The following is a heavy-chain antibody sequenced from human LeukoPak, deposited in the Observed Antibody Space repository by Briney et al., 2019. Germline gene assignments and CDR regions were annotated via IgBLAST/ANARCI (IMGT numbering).Heavy chain of an antibody. CDR2: IHTDGIST. Sequence: GGSLRLSCAASGFTFSNYWMHWVRQAPGKGLVWVSRIHTDGISTTYADSVKGRFTISRDNAKNTLYLQMNSLRAEDTAVYYCAKASHSSGYYLTGNWFDPWGQGTLVTVSS. J-gene: IGHJ5*02. D-gene: IGHD3-22*01. CDR3: AKASHSSGYYLTGNWFDP. V-gene: IGHV3-74*01. CDR1: GFTFSNYW.